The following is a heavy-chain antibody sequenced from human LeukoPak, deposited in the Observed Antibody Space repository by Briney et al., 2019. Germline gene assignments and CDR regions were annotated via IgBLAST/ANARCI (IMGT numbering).Heavy chain of an antibody. CDR1: GFTFSSFG. CDR2: ISSGTTYI. CDR3: ARSSDRYGMDV. D-gene: IGHD2-15*01. V-gene: IGHV3-21*01. Sequence: PGRSLRLSCAASGFTFSSFGMNWVRQAPGKGLEWVSSISSGTTYIYYADSVKGRFTISRDNAKNSLYLQMNSLRAEDTAVYFCARSSDRYGMDVWGQGTTVTVSS. J-gene: IGHJ6*02.